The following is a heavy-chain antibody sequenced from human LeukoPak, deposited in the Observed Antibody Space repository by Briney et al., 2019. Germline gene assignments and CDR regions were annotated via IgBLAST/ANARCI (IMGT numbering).Heavy chain of an antibody. CDR3: ARGPYSSSWYNY. CDR2: INHSGST. CDR1: GGSFSGYY. J-gene: IGHJ4*02. V-gene: IGHV4-34*01. D-gene: IGHD6-13*01. Sequence: SETLSLTCAVYGGSFSGYYWSWIRQPPGKGLEWIGEINHSGSTNYNPSLKSRVTISVDTSKNQFSLKLSSVTAADTAVYYCARGPYSSSWYNYCGQGTLVTVSS.